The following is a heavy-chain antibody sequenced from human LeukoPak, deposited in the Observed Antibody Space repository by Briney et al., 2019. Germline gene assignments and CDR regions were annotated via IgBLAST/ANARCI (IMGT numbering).Heavy chain of an antibody. Sequence: SETLSLTCTVSGGSISSYYWSWIRQPPGKGLEWIGYIYYSGSTNYNPSLKSRVTISVDTSKNQFSLKLSYLTAAETAVYYCARHGQWLNGYFDYWGQGTLVTVSS. D-gene: IGHD6-19*01. V-gene: IGHV4-59*08. CDR2: IYYSGST. CDR3: ARHGQWLNGYFDY. J-gene: IGHJ4*02. CDR1: GGSISSYY.